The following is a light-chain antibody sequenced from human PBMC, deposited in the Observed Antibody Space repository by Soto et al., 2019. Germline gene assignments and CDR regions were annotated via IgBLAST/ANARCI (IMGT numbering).Light chain of an antibody. Sequence: DIPMTQSPSTLSASVGDRVTITCRASQSISSWLAWYHQKPGKAPTLLIYDASNLETGVPSRFSGSGSGTELTITISSLQPEDGETYYCLQQNSYPWTFGQGTKVDIK. CDR1: QSISSW. CDR3: LQQNSYPWT. V-gene: IGKV1-5*01. J-gene: IGKJ1*01. CDR2: DAS.